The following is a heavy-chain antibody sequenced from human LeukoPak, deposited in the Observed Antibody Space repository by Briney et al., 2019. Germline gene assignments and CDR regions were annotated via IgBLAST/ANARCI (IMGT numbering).Heavy chain of an antibody. J-gene: IGHJ5*02. CDR3: ARDTDGTEYSSSWYWFDP. V-gene: IGHV4-61*02. CDR2: IYTSGST. Sequence: SETLSLTCTVSGGSISSGSYYWRWNRQPAGKGLEWIGRIYTSGSTNYNPSLKSRVTISVDTSKNQFSLKLSSVTAADTAVYYCARDTDGTEYSSSWYWFDPWGQGTLVTVSS. CDR1: GGSISSGSYY. D-gene: IGHD6-13*01.